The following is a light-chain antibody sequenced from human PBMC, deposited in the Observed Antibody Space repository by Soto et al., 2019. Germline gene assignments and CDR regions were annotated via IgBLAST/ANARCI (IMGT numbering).Light chain of an antibody. CDR1: SSDVGGYNY. CDR2: DVS. CDR3: CSYAGNSLWV. J-gene: IGLJ3*02. V-gene: IGLV2-11*01. Sequence: QSALTQPRSVSGSPGQSVTISCTGTSSDVGGYNYVSWYQQHPGKAPKLMIYDVSKRPSGVPDRFSGSKSANTASLTISGLQAEDEADYYCCSYAGNSLWVFGGGTKVTVL.